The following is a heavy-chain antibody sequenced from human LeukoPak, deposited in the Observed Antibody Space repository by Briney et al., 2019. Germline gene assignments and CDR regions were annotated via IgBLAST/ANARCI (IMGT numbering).Heavy chain of an antibody. Sequence: GGSLRLSCAASGFTFSSSGMHWVRQAPGKGLEWVAFIRFDGSGKNYADSVKGRFTISRDNSKNTAYLEMNSLRGEDTAIYYCAKEIIPAEGVYFDLWGRGTLVTVSS. CDR2: IRFDGSGK. J-gene: IGHJ2*01. CDR1: GFTFSSSG. V-gene: IGHV3-30*02. CDR3: AKEIIPAEGVYFDL. D-gene: IGHD2-2*01.